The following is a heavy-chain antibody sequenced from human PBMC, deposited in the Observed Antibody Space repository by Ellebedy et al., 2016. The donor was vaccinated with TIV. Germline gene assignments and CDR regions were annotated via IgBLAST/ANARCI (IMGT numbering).Heavy chain of an antibody. J-gene: IGHJ4*02. CDR1: GFTFSSYA. CDR3: AKGGSGSFVHFDY. Sequence: GESLKISXAASGFTFSSYAMSWVRQAPGKGLEWVSAISGSGGSTYYADSVKGRFTISRDNSKNTLYLQMNSLRAEDTAVYSCAKGGSGSFVHFDYWGQGTLVTVSS. V-gene: IGHV3-23*01. D-gene: IGHD3-10*01. CDR2: ISGSGGST.